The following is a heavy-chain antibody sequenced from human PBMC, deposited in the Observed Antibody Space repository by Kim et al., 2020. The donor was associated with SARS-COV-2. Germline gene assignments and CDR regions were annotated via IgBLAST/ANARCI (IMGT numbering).Heavy chain of an antibody. Sequence: FQGRVTITADKSTSTAYMELSSLRSEDTAVYYCARDLLSSSWLYYYGMDVWGQGTTVTVSS. D-gene: IGHD6-13*01. V-gene: IGHV1-69*04. CDR3: ARDLLSSSWLYYYGMDV. J-gene: IGHJ6*02.